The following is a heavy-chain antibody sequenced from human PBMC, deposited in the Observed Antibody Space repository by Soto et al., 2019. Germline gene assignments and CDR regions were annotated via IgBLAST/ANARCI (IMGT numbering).Heavy chain of an antibody. CDR2: IDPSDSYT. Sequence: GESLKISCKGSGYSFTSYWVSWVRQMPGKGLEWMGRIDPSDSYTNYSPSFQGHVTISADKSISTAYLQWSSLKASDTAMYYCARIDRITVRPSPDVWGQGTTVTVSS. D-gene: IGHD6-6*01. J-gene: IGHJ6*02. CDR1: GYSFTSYW. CDR3: ARIDRITVRPSPDV. V-gene: IGHV5-10-1*01.